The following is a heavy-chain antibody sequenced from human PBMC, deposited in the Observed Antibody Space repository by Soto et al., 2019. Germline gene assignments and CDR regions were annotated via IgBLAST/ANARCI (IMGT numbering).Heavy chain of an antibody. J-gene: IGHJ4*02. V-gene: IGHV3-23*01. CDR2: ISGSGGST. D-gene: IGHD6-19*01. CDR3: ARRSSGWYFDY. Sequence: EVQLLESGGGLVQPGVSLRLSCAASGFTFSSYAMSWVRQAPGKGLEWVSAISGSGGSTYYADSVKDRFTISRDNAKNTLYLQMNSLRAADTAVYYCARRSSGWYFDYWGQGTLVTVSS. CDR1: GFTFSSYA.